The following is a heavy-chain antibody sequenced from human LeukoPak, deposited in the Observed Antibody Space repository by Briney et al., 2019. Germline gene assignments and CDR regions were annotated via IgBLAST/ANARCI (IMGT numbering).Heavy chain of an antibody. CDR3: ARALGGDFWSGYRFDP. J-gene: IGHJ5*02. CDR2: INPNSGGT. D-gene: IGHD3-3*01. CDR1: GYTFTGYY. V-gene: IGHV1-2*06. Sequence: ASVKVSCKASGYTFTGYYMHWVRQAPGQGLEWMGRINPNSGGTNYAQKFQGRGTMTRDTSISTAYMELSRLRSDDTAVYYCARALGGDFWSGYRFDPWGQGTLVTVSS.